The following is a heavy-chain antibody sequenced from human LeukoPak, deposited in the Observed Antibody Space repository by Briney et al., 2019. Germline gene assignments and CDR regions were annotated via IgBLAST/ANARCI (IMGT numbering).Heavy chain of an antibody. CDR1: GFTFSTYA. CDR2: ISSNGDIT. V-gene: IGHV3-64*01. J-gene: IGHJ4*02. D-gene: IGHD1-26*01. Sequence: AGGSLRLSCAASGFTFSTYAMQWVRQAPGKGLEYVSAISSNGDITSYANSVKGRFAISRDNSKNTLYLQMGSLRTEDMAVYNCARASAWDIKDYWGQGTLVTVSS. CDR3: ARASAWDIKDY.